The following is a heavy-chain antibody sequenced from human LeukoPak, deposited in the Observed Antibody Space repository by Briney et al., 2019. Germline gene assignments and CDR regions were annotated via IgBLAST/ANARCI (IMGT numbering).Heavy chain of an antibody. J-gene: IGHJ4*02. CDR2: IYSGGST. Sequence: PGGSLRLSCAASGFTVSSNYMSWVRQAPGKGLEWVSVIYSGGSTYYADSVKGRFTISRDNSKNTLYLQMNSLRAEDTAVYYCARNLGDILTGYYLDYWGQGTLVTVSS. V-gene: IGHV3-66*01. D-gene: IGHD3-9*01. CDR1: GFTVSSNY. CDR3: ARNLGDILTGYYLDY.